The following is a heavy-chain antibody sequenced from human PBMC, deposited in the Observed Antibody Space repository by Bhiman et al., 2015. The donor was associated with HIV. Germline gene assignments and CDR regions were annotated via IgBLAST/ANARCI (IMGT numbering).Heavy chain of an antibody. D-gene: IGHD5-18*01. CDR3: AKPKVKATATVGFDS. CDR1: GFRFSFHG. Sequence: QVQLVESGGGVVQPGRSLRLSCVGSGFRFSFHGMHWVRQAPGKGLEWVAVVSDDGSDQKYADSVKGRLIISRDNSKNTVYLQMNRLRPEDTAVYYCAKPKVKATATVGFDSWGQGTLVTVSS. V-gene: IGHV3-30*18. J-gene: IGHJ4*02. CDR2: VSDDGSDQ.